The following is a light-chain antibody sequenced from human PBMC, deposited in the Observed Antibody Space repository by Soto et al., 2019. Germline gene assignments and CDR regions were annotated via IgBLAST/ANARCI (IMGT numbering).Light chain of an antibody. CDR2: GAS. Sequence: EIVLTQSPGTLSLSPGERATLSCRASQSVSAGYLAWYQQKPGQAPRLLIYGASSRATGIPDRFSGSGFGTDFTLTISRLEPEDLAVYYCQQYGSSPVTFGQGTKLEIK. CDR3: QQYGSSPVT. V-gene: IGKV3-20*01. CDR1: QSVSAGY. J-gene: IGKJ2*01.